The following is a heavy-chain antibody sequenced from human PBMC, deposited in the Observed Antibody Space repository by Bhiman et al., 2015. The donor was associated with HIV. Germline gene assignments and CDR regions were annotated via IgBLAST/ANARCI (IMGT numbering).Heavy chain of an antibody. CDR3: AKAQRGLLRLGELWRQGVGAFDI. CDR1: GFTFDDYA. D-gene: IGHD3-16*01. V-gene: IGHV3-9*01. CDR2: ISWNSGSI. Sequence: EVQLVESGGGLVQPGRSLRLSCVASGFTFDDYAMHWVRQAPGKGLKWVSGISWNSGSIGYADSVKGRFTISRDNAKNSLYLQMNSLRAEDTALYYCAKAQRGLLRLGELWRQGVGAFDIWGQGTMVTVSS. J-gene: IGHJ3*02.